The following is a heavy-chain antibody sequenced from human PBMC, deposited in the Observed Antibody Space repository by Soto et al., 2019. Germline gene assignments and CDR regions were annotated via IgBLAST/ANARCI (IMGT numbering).Heavy chain of an antibody. J-gene: IGHJ4*02. CDR2: IWHDGSNK. CDR3: VSDHAQYKFDY. V-gene: IGHV3-33*01. CDR1: GFSFSTYS. Sequence: PGGSLRLSCAASGFSFSTYSMHWVRQAPGKGLEWVAVIWHDGSNKYYEDSVKGRFTISRDNSKNTLYLQMDSLRGEDTAVYYCVSDHAQYKFDYWGQGTLLTVSS. D-gene: IGHD1-1*01.